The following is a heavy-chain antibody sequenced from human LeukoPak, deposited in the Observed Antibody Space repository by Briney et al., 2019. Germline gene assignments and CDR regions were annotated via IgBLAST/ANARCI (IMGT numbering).Heavy chain of an antibody. Sequence: GGSLRLSCAAPGFTVTSNYMSWVRQAPGKGLEWVSVFYGGGRTYYADSVKGRFTISRDNSKNTLYLQMNSLRAEDTAVYYCARELNYYDSSGNYGGWSDPWGQGTLVTVSS. CDR2: FYGGGRT. J-gene: IGHJ5*02. CDR3: ARELNYYDSSGNYGGWSDP. V-gene: IGHV3-66*01. CDR1: GFTVTSNY. D-gene: IGHD3-22*01.